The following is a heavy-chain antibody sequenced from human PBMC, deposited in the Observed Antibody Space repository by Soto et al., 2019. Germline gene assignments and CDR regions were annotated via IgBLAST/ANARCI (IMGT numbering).Heavy chain of an antibody. CDR1: GGPISSSSYY. CDR3: ARQISSVAGANWFDP. J-gene: IGHJ5*02. D-gene: IGHD6-19*01. CDR2: IYYSGST. Sequence: TSETLSLTCTVSGGPISSSSYYWGWIRQPPGKGLEWIGSIYYSGSTYYNPSLKSRVTISVDTSKNQFSLKLSSVTAADTAVYYCARQISSVAGANWFDPWGQGTLVTVSS. V-gene: IGHV4-39*01.